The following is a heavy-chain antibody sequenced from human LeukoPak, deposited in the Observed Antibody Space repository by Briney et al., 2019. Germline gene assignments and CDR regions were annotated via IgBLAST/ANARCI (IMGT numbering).Heavy chain of an antibody. V-gene: IGHV3-66*02. D-gene: IGHD4-17*01. Sequence: GGSLRLSRAASGFTVSSNYMSWVRQAPGRGLEWVSVIYSGGSTYYADSVKGRFTISRDNSKNTLYLQMNSLRAEDTAVYYCARDRDGAKGFDYWGQGTLVTVSS. CDR1: GFTVSSNY. CDR2: IYSGGST. CDR3: ARDRDGAKGFDY. J-gene: IGHJ4*02.